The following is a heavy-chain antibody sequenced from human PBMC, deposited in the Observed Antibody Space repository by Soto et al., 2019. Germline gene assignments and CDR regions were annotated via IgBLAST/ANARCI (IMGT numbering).Heavy chain of an antibody. V-gene: IGHV3-23*01. CDR3: VKDREELRYFGGFFHY. CDR1: GVTFTSYA. J-gene: IGHJ4*02. CDR2: ISGSGGST. Sequence: PGGSQTLSCEASGVTFTSYALSWVRQAPGKRQEWVSAISGSGGSTYYADSVKGLFTISRDNSKNMVYLQMNNLRAEDTAVYYCVKDREELRYFGGFFHYSGQGALVTVSS. D-gene: IGHD3-9*01.